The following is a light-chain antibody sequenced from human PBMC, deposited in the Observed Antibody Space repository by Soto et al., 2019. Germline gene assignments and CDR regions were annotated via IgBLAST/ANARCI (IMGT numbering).Light chain of an antibody. CDR1: QAISRD. J-gene: IGKJ1*01. V-gene: IGKV3D-15*01. CDR3: QHYTNWPPWT. Sequence: ETVMTQSPATLSVSPGERATLSCRASQAISRDLACYQQKPGQAPRLLIYDASTSATGIPARFSGSGSGTEFTLTISSLQPEDFAVYYCQHYTNWPPWTFGQGTRVDI. CDR2: DAS.